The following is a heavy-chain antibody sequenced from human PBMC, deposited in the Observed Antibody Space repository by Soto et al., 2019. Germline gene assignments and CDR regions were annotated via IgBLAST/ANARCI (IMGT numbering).Heavy chain of an antibody. Sequence: SETLSLTCTVSGGSISSYYWSWIRQPPGKGLEWIGYIYYSGSTNYNPSLKSRVTISVDTSKNQFSLKLSSVTAADTAVYYCARVNYGNYYYYYGMDVWGQGTTVT. CDR2: IYYSGST. CDR1: GGSISSYY. D-gene: IGHD4-17*01. CDR3: ARVNYGNYYYYYGMDV. J-gene: IGHJ6*02. V-gene: IGHV4-59*01.